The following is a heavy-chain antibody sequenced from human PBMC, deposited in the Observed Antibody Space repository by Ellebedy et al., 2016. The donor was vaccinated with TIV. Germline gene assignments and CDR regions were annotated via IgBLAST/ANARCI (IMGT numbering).Heavy chain of an antibody. J-gene: IGHJ4*02. CDR3: ARLVGNSWIDY. D-gene: IGHD1-20*01. V-gene: IGHV4-34*01. CDR1: GGSFSGYY. Sequence: SQTLSLTXXVYGGSFSGYYWSWIRQPPGKGLEWIGEINHSGSTNYNPSLKSRVTISVDTSKNQFSLKLSSVTPDDTAVYYCARLVGNSWIDYWGQGTLVTVSS. CDR2: INHSGST.